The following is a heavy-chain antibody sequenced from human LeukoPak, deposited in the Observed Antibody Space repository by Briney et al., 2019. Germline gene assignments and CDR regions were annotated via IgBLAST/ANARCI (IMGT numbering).Heavy chain of an antibody. J-gene: IGHJ5*02. Sequence: GAAVKVSCKPSRYTLTSYGSSRGRPAPGQGLEWMGWISAYKGNTKYAKMLQGRVTMTTDTSTSRAYMVLRSLRSDDTAVYYCARDLYCSSTSCYGGPERFDPWGQGTLVTVSS. V-gene: IGHV1-18*01. CDR1: RYTLTSYG. D-gene: IGHD2-2*01. CDR2: ISAYKGNT. CDR3: ARDLYCSSTSCYGGPERFDP.